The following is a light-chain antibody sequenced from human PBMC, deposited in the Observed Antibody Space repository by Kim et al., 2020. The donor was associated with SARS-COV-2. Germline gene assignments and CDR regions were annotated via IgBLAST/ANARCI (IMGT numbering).Light chain of an antibody. J-gene: IGKJ5*01. Sequence: LSPGERATLSCRASQSISTFLAWYQQRPGQAPRLLFYDDAHRAAGVPARFSGGGSGSVFTLTISSLEPEDFAVYYCQQRGNWPLTFGQGTRLEIK. CDR1: QSISTF. CDR3: QQRGNWPLT. V-gene: IGKV3-11*01. CDR2: DDA.